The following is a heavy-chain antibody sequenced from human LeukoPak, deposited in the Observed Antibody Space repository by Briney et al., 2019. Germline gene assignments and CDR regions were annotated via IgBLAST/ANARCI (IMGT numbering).Heavy chain of an antibody. CDR2: IYHSGST. CDR3: ARHPIVVVPAAIGLWYFDL. D-gene: IGHD2-2*01. CDR1: GGSISSYY. V-gene: IGHV4-39*01. Sequence: PSETLSLTCTVSGGSISSYYWGWIRQPPGKGLEWIGSIYHSGSTYYNPSLKSRVTISVDTSKNQFSLKLSSVTAADTAVYYCARHPIVVVPAAIGLWYFDLWGRGTLVTVSS. J-gene: IGHJ2*01.